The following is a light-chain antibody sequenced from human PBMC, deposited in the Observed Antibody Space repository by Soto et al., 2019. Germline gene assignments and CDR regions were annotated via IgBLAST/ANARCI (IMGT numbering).Light chain of an antibody. V-gene: IGKV3-20*01. J-gene: IGKJ3*01. Sequence: EIVLTQSPGTLSWFPGEEPTFPCGPSQGVTSGSLAGYQQKPGQAPRLLIYGASSRATGIPDRFSGSGSGTDFTLTISRLEPEDFAVYYCQQYGSSPGTFGPGTKVDIK. CDR1: QGVTSGS. CDR3: QQYGSSPGT. CDR2: GAS.